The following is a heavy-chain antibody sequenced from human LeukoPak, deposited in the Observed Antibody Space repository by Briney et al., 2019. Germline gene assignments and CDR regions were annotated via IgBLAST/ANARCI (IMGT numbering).Heavy chain of an antibody. CDR2: IYYSGST. V-gene: IGHV4-31*03. J-gene: IGHJ4*02. CDR1: GGSISSGGYY. CDR3: ASPRYSSVGRQEGYFDY. D-gene: IGHD6-19*01. Sequence: SQTLSLTCTVSGGSISSGGYYWSWIRQHPGKGLEWIGYIYYSGSTYYNPSLKSRVTISVDTSKNQFSLKLSSVTAADTAVYYCASPRYSSVGRQEGYFDYWGQGTLVTVSS.